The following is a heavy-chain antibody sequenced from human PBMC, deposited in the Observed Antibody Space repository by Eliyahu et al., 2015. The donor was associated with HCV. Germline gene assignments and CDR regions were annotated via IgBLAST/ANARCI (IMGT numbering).Heavy chain of an antibody. CDR2: ISSSSSYI. CDR3: ARDRYSSSWYSDGFDL. D-gene: IGHD6-13*01. Sequence: EVQLVESGGGLVKPGGSLRLSCAASGFRXXGYSMNWVRQAPGKGLEWVSSISSSSSYIYYADSVKGRFTISRDNAKNSLSLQMNSLRAEDTAVYYCARDRYSSSWYSDGFDLWGQGTMVTVSS. V-gene: IGHV3-21*02. J-gene: IGHJ3*01. CDR1: GFRXXGYS.